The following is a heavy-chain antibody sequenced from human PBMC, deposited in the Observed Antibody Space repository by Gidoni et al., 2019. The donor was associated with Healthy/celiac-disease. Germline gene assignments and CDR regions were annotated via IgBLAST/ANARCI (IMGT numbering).Heavy chain of an antibody. CDR3: ARDIRGYDSSGYSPGGFDY. D-gene: IGHD3-22*01. J-gene: IGHJ4*02. CDR1: GFTFRSYA. V-gene: IGHV3-30-3*01. Sequence: QVQLVESVGGVVQPGRSLRLSCAASGFTFRSYAMPWVRQAPGKGLEWVAVISYDGSNKYYADSVKGRFTISRDNSKNTLYLQMNSLRAEDTAVYYCARDIRGYDSSGYSPGGFDYWGQGTLVTVSS. CDR2: ISYDGSNK.